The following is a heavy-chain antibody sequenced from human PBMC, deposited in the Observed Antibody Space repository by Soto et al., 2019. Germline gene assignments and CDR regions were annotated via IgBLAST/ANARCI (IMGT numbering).Heavy chain of an antibody. J-gene: IGHJ4*02. CDR3: ATYSGSYSYHYFAY. D-gene: IGHD1-26*01. CDR2: IYYTGTT. CDR1: GGSLSSTSYH. V-gene: IGHV4-39*01. Sequence: SETLSLTCTVSGGSLSSTSYHWGWIRQPPGKGLEYIGNIYYTGTTYYHPSLKSRLTISVDPSKNQFSLKVTSMTAADTAVYYCATYSGSYSYHYFAYWGQGLLVTVSS.